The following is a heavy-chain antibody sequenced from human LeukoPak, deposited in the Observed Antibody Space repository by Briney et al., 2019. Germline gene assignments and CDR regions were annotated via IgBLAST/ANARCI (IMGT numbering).Heavy chain of an antibody. V-gene: IGHV1-2*02. CDR2: INPNTGDT. Sequence: ASVKVSCKASGYTFTGYYMHWVRKTPGQGLEWMGWINPNTGDTNYGRKFQGRVTMTRDTSINTAYMELRSLRSDDTAVYYCARSRLVGNGEYPDYWGQGTLVTVSS. CDR3: ARSRLVGNGEYPDY. CDR1: GYTFTGYY. J-gene: IGHJ4*02. D-gene: IGHD3-10*01.